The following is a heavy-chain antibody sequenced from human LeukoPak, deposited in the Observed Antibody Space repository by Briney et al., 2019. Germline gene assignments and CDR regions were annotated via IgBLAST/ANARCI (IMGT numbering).Heavy chain of an antibody. CDR1: GGSISSYY. V-gene: IGHV4-59*01. CDR2: IYYSGST. J-gene: IGHJ6*02. D-gene: IGHD6-13*01. CDR3: ARDRLAAAGYYYYGMDV. Sequence: SETLSLTCTVSGGSISSYYWSWIRQPPGKGLEWIGYIYYSGSTNYNPSLKSRVTISVDTSKNQFSLKLSSVTAADTAVYYCARDRLAAAGYYYYGMDVWGQGTTVTVSS.